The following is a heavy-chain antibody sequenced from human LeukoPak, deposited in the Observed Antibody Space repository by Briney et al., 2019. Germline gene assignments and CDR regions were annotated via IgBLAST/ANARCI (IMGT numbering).Heavy chain of an antibody. CDR2: ISAYNGNT. Sequence: ASVNVSCKASGYTFTSYGISWVRQAPGQGLEWMGWISAYNGNTNYAQKLQGRVTMTTDTSTSTAYMELRSLRSDDTAVYYCARVVFAYCGGDCPSGIDYWGQGTLVTVSS. CDR1: GYTFTSYG. D-gene: IGHD2-21*01. J-gene: IGHJ4*02. CDR3: ARVVFAYCGGDCPSGIDY. V-gene: IGHV1-18*01.